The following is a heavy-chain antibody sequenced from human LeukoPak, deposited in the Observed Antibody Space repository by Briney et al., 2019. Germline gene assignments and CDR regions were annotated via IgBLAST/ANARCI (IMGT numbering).Heavy chain of an antibody. CDR3: AKETVVVVAATPDAFDI. CDR2: ITSSGSAI. Sequence: GGSLRLSCAASGFTFSSHEMNWVRQAPGKGLEWVSYITSSGSAIYYADSVKGRFTISRDNSKNTLYLQMNSLRAEDTAVYYCAKETVVVVAATPDAFDIWGQGTMVTVSS. V-gene: IGHV3-48*03. CDR1: GFTFSSHE. D-gene: IGHD2-15*01. J-gene: IGHJ3*02.